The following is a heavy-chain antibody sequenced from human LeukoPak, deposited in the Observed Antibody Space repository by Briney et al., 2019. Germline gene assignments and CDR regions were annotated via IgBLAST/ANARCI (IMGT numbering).Heavy chain of an antibody. D-gene: IGHD3-22*01. V-gene: IGHV3-7*01. CDR1: GFTFSRYW. Sequence: VGSLRLSCAASGFTFSRYWMSSVRQAPGKGLGWVANIKQDGSENDYVDSVKGRFTISRDNAKNSLYLQMNTLRAEDTAVYYCALGVGSYYYDSSGYPFDYWGQGTLVTVSS. CDR2: IKQDGSEN. CDR3: ALGVGSYYYDSSGYPFDY. J-gene: IGHJ4*02.